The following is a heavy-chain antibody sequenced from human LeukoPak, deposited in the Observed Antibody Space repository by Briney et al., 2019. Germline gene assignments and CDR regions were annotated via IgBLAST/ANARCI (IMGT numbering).Heavy chain of an antibody. J-gene: IGHJ3*02. CDR2: INHSGST. CDR1: GGSFSGYY. D-gene: IGHD3-10*01. CDR3: ARALWAGRASVGFDI. Sequence: SETLSLTCAVYGGSFSGYYWSWLRQPPGKELEWIGEINHSGSTNYNPSLKSRVTISVDTSKNQFSLKLSSVTAADMAVYYCARALWAGRASVGFDIWGQGTMVTVSS. V-gene: IGHV4-34*01.